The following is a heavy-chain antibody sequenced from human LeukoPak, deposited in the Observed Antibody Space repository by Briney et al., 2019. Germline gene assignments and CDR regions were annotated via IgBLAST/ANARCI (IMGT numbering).Heavy chain of an antibody. CDR3: AKERNLEIAVAGTIFDY. D-gene: IGHD6-19*01. CDR1: GFAVSTYY. V-gene: IGHV3-66*01. Sequence: GGSLRLSCAASGFAVSTYYMGWVRQAPGKGLAGVSVIYSGGDTYYADSVKGRSTISRDNSKNMIYLEMTSLKAEDTAVYYCAKERNLEIAVAGTIFDYWGQGTLVTVSS. CDR2: IYSGGDT. J-gene: IGHJ4*02.